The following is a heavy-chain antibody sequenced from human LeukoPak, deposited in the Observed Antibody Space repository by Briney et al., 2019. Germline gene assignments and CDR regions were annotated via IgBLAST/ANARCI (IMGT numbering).Heavy chain of an antibody. CDR2: IWYDGSKK. V-gene: IGHV3-30*02. CDR1: GFTFSSYG. Sequence: PGGSLRLSCAASGFTFSSYGMHWVRQAPGKGLEWVAVIWYDGSKKYYADSVKGRFTISRDNSRNTMYLQMDSLRAEDTAVYYCAKEYDSGGYGANFDYWGQGTLVTVSS. CDR3: AKEYDSGGYGANFDY. D-gene: IGHD3-10*01. J-gene: IGHJ4*02.